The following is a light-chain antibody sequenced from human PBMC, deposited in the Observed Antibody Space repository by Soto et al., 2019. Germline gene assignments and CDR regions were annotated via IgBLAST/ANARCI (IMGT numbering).Light chain of an antibody. CDR1: SSDVGAYIF. V-gene: IGLV2-8*01. Sequence: QSALTQPPSASGSPGQSDTISCTGTSSDVGAYIFVSWYQQHPGKAPKLMAYDVNRRPPGVPDRFFGSKSGNTASLTVSGLQAEDEADYYCVSFAGGTYVFGPATKVTVL. CDR2: DVN. J-gene: IGLJ1*01. CDR3: VSFAGGTYV.